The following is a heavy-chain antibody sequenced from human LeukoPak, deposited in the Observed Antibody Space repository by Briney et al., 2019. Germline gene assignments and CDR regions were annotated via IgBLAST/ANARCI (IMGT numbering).Heavy chain of an antibody. V-gene: IGHV3-30*02. D-gene: IGHD6-13*01. Sequence: GGSLRLSCAASGFTFSSYGMHWVRQAPGKGLEWVAFIRYDGSNKYYADSVKGRFTISRDNSKNTLFLQMNSLRAEDTAVYYCAKRAMSSSWLFDYWGQGSLVTVSS. CDR3: AKRAMSSSWLFDY. J-gene: IGHJ4*02. CDR1: GFTFSSYG. CDR2: IRYDGSNK.